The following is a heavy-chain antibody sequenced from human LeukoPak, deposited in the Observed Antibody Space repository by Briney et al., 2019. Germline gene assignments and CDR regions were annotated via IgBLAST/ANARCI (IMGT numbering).Heavy chain of an antibody. Sequence: GASVKVSCKASGYTFTSYYMHWVRQAPGQGLEWMGIINPSGGSTSYAQKFQGRVTMTRDTSTSTVYMELSSLRSEDTAVYYCARDHAEQWDDFWSGYSLGAYWGQGTLVTVSS. J-gene: IGHJ4*02. CDR3: ARDHAEQWDDFWSGYSLGAY. CDR1: GYTFTSYY. D-gene: IGHD3-3*01. CDR2: INPSGGST. V-gene: IGHV1-46*01.